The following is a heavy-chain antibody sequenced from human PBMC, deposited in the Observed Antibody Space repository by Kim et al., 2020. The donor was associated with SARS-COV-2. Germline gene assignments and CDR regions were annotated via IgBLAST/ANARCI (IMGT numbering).Heavy chain of an antibody. CDR3: ARDHGQSPLSGMDV. V-gene: IGHV1-18*01. CDR1: GYTYTNYG. D-gene: IGHD6-19*01. Sequence: ASVKVSCKASGYTYTNYGISWVRQAPGRGLEWMAWINSHTYNTNYAPRLQGRVTVTTHTSTNTTYLDLRSLRSDDTAVYYCARDHGQSPLSGMDVWGQGTTVTVSS. CDR2: INSHTYNT. J-gene: IGHJ6*02.